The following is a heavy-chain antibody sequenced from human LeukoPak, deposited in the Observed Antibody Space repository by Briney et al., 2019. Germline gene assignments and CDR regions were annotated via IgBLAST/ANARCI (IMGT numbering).Heavy chain of an antibody. CDR3: ARHRRGIQLWVDY. CDR2: IYYSGST. Sequence: SETLSLTCTVSGGSISSSSYYWGWIRQPPGKGLEWIGSIYYSGSTYYNPSLKSRVTISVDTSKYQFSLKLSSVTAADTAVYYCARHRRGIQLWVDYWGQGTLVTVSS. J-gene: IGHJ4*02. CDR1: GGSISSSSYY. V-gene: IGHV4-39*01. D-gene: IGHD5-18*01.